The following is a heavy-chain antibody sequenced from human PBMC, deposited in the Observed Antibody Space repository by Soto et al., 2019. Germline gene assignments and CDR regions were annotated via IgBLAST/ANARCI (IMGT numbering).Heavy chain of an antibody. Sequence: SETLSLTCAVSGYSISSGYHWGWIRQPPGKGLEWLGSVHHSGSTYYNPSLKSRVTMSVDTSKNQFSLKLSSVTAADTAVYYCARYCSSVTCHGFDPWGQGTLVTVSS. CDR1: GYSISSGYH. CDR3: ARYCSSVTCHGFDP. D-gene: IGHD2-2*01. CDR2: VHHSGST. J-gene: IGHJ5*02. V-gene: IGHV4-38-2*01.